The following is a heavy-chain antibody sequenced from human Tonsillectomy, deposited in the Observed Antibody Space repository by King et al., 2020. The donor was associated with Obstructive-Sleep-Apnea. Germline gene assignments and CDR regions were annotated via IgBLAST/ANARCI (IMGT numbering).Heavy chain of an antibody. CDR2: IYPGDSDT. Sequence: VQLVESGAEVKKPGESLKISCKGSGYRFSTYWIGWVRQMPGEGLEWIGIIYPGDSDTRYSPSFQGQVTISADKSISTAYLQWSSLKASDTAMYYCARFYSGYDSFLDYWGQGTLVTVSS. V-gene: IGHV5-51*01. J-gene: IGHJ4*02. CDR1: GYRFSTYW. D-gene: IGHD5-12*01. CDR3: ARFYSGYDSFLDY.